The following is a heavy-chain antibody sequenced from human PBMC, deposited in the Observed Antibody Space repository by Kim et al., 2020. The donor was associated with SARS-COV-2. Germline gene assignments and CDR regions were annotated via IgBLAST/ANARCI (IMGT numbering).Heavy chain of an antibody. D-gene: IGHD3-16*01. V-gene: IGHV3-23*01. Sequence: GGSLRLSCSASQFYIGSSSMSWVRQAPGKGLEWVSVVGADGRGIYYTNPVKGRFTISRDNSKNTLYLQMSSLRAEDTAVYYCVKGGWGSIFDYWGQGTLVTVSS. CDR2: VGADGRGI. CDR3: VKGGWGSIFDY. CDR1: QFYIGSSS. J-gene: IGHJ4*02.